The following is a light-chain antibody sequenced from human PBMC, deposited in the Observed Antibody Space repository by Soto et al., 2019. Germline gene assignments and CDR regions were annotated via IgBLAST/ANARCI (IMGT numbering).Light chain of an antibody. V-gene: IGKV1-5*01. CDR3: QQYNTYSA. CDR1: QSVSNW. Sequence: DIQMTQSPSTLSASVGDRVTITCRASQSVSNWLAWYQQKRWKAPELLIYDASSLKSGVPSRFSVSGSGTEFTLTNSSLQPDYFATYYCQQYNTYSAFGQGTKVEIK. J-gene: IGKJ1*01. CDR2: DAS.